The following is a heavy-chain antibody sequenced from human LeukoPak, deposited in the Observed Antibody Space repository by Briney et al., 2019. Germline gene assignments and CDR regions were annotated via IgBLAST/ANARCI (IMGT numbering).Heavy chain of an antibody. Sequence: SETLSLTCTVSGGSISSYYWSWIRQPPGKGLEWIGYIYYSGSTNHNPSLKSRVTISVDTSKNQFSLKLSSVTAADTAVYYCARVGTYYYDSSGYSWFDPWGQGTLVTVSS. CDR3: ARVGTYYYDSSGYSWFDP. CDR2: IYYSGST. D-gene: IGHD3-22*01. J-gene: IGHJ5*02. CDR1: GGSISSYY. V-gene: IGHV4-59*01.